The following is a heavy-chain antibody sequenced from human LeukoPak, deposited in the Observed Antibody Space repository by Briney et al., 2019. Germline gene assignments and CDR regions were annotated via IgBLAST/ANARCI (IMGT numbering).Heavy chain of an antibody. Sequence: GGSLRLSCAASGFTFSSYWMSWVRQAPGKGLEWVANIKQDGSEKYYVDSVKGRFTISRDNAKNSLYLQMNSLRAEDTAVYYRARGEYCSSTSCYWTHYYYYYGMDVWGQGTTVTVSS. CDR1: GFTFSSYW. D-gene: IGHD2-2*01. V-gene: IGHV3-7*01. CDR3: ARGEYCSSTSCYWTHYYYYYGMDV. J-gene: IGHJ6*02. CDR2: IKQDGSEK.